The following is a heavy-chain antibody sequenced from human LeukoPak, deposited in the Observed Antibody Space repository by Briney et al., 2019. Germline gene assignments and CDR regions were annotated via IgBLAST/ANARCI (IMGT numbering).Heavy chain of an antibody. D-gene: IGHD1-1*01. J-gene: IGHJ5*02. CDR1: GYSFSDYY. V-gene: IGHV1-2*02. Sequence: ASVKVSCKASGYSFSDYYMHWVRQAPGQGLEWMGWINPKAGGTNSAQKFQGRVTMTTDTSISTAYLELSRLRSDDTAVYYCARPENWWFDPWGQGTLVTVSS. CDR2: INPKAGGT. CDR3: ARPENWWFDP.